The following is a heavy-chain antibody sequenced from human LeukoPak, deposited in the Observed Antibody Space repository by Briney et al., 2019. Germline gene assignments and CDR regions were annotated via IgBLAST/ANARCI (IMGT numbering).Heavy chain of an antibody. CDR3: ASDPPWRSDAFEI. CDR2: IKQDGSEK. CDR1: GFTLSNYW. J-gene: IGHJ3*02. Sequence: GGSLRLSCAASGFTLSNYWMSWVRQAPGKGREWVANIKQDGSEKHYADSVEGRFTISRDNTKNSLYLRMNSLRAEDTAVYYCASDPPWRSDAFEIWGQGTMVTVSS. V-gene: IGHV3-7*03.